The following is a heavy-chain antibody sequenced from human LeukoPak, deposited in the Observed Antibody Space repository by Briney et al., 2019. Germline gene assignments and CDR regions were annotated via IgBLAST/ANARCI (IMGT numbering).Heavy chain of an antibody. V-gene: IGHV5-51*01. Sequence: GESLKISCKGSGYSFSSYWIGWVRQMPGKGLEWMGIIYPGDSETRYSPSFQGQVTISADKSISTAYLQWSSLKASDTAMYYCTRSYDSSGIFDYWGQGTLVTVSS. J-gene: IGHJ4*02. D-gene: IGHD3-22*01. CDR1: GYSFSSYW. CDR2: IYPGDSET. CDR3: TRSYDSSGIFDY.